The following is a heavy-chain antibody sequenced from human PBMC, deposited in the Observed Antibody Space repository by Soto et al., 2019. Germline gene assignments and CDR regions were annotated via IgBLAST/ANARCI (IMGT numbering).Heavy chain of an antibody. CDR3: AREGASGFGMDV. Sequence: QVQLQESGPGLVKPSETLSLTCNVSGGSIRSYYWSWVRQPAGKPLEWIGRIYTSGSTNYNPSLTSRVSMSADTSKNQFSLEVTSVTAADTAVYYCAREGASGFGMDVWGLGTTVTVSS. J-gene: IGHJ6*02. CDR2: IYTSGST. D-gene: IGHD1-26*01. CDR1: GGSIRSYY. V-gene: IGHV4-4*07.